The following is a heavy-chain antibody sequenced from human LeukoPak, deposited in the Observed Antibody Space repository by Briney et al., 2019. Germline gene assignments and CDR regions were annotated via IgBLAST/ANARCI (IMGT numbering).Heavy chain of an antibody. D-gene: IGHD6-13*01. CDR3: ARDPNSSSWYDY. J-gene: IGHJ4*02. CDR1: GGTFSSYA. V-gene: IGHV1-69*06. Sequence: SVKVSCKASGGTFSSYAISWVRQAPGQGLEWMGGIILIFGTANYAQKFQGRVTITADKSTSTVYMELSSLRSEDTAVYYCARDPNSSSWYDYWGQGTLVTVSS. CDR2: IILIFGTA.